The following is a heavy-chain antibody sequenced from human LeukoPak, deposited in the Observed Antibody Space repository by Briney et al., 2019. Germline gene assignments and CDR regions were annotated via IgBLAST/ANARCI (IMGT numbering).Heavy chain of an antibody. CDR2: IYYSGST. Sequence: NPSETLSLTCTVSGGSISSSSYYWGWIRQPPGKGLEWIGSIYYSGSTYYNPSLKSRVTIPVDTSKNQFSLKLSSVTAADTAVYYCASEPYSNYDYYYYMDVWGKGTTVTVSS. CDR3: ASEPYSNYDYYYYMDV. CDR1: GGSISSSSYY. V-gene: IGHV4-39*01. J-gene: IGHJ6*03. D-gene: IGHD4-11*01.